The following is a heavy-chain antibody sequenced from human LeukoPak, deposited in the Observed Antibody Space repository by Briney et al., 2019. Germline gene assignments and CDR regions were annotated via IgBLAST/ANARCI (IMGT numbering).Heavy chain of an antibody. CDR3: ARGGIVTATLVY. Sequence: SETLSLTCAVYGGSFSGYYWSWIRQPPGKGLEWIGEINHSGSTNYNPSLKSRVTISVDTSKHQFALKLSSVTAADTAVYYCARGGIVTATLVYWGQGTLVTVSS. V-gene: IGHV4-34*01. J-gene: IGHJ4*02. CDR1: GGSFSGYY. CDR2: INHSGST. D-gene: IGHD2-21*02.